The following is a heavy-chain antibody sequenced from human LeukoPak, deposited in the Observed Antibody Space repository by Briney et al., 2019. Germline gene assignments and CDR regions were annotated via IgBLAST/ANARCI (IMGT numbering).Heavy chain of an antibody. CDR3: VRGDNRDY. J-gene: IGHJ4*02. CDR1: GFTFSSYA. V-gene: IGHV3-30*14. D-gene: IGHD1-14*01. Sequence: PGGSLRLSCAASGFTFSSYAMHWVRQAPGKGLEWVAVISYDRSNKYYADSVKGRFTISRDNAENSLYLQMNSLRAEDSAVYYCVRGDNRDYWGQGTLVTVSS. CDR2: ISYDRSNK.